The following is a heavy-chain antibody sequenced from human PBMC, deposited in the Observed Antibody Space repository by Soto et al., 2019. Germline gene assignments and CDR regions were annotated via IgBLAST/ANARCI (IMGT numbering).Heavy chain of an antibody. V-gene: IGHV3-33*01. CDR1: GFTFRNYV. J-gene: IGHJ4*02. CDR2: IWYDGTNK. CDR3: ASDETHYFDS. Sequence: QVHLVESGGGVVQPGRSLRLSCAASGFTFRNYVMHWVRQAPGKGLEWVAVIWYDGTNKYYADSVKGRFTISRDSSTNTQDLQMNSRGAEDTAVDYCASDETHYFDSRGQGTLVTVSS.